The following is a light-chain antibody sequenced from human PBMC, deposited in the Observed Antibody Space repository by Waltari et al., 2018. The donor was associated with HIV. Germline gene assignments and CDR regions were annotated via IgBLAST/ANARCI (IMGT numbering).Light chain of an antibody. CDR2: NVS. V-gene: IGKV1-39*01. CDR1: QTIGRT. Sequence: DVQMTQSPSSLSASIGDRVPITCRASQTIGRTLNWYQQKPGEAPRLLIYNVSTLHTGVPSSFSGEGSGTDFTLTINSLHLEDFATYFCQQSYSSPITFGQGTRLEMK. J-gene: IGKJ5*01. CDR3: QQSYSSPIT.